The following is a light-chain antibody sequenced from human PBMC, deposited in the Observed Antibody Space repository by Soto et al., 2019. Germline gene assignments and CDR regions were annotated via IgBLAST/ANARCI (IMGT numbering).Light chain of an antibody. CDR1: SSDICGYDY. CDR2: EVT. Sequence: QSVLTQPASVSGSPGQSITISCTGTSSDICGYDYVSWYQQHPDKAPKLMIYEVTNRPSGVSNRFSGSKSGNTASLTISGLQAEDEADYYCSSHTSGSTPFYVFGTGTKVTVL. J-gene: IGLJ1*01. CDR3: SSHTSGSTPFYV. V-gene: IGLV2-14*01.